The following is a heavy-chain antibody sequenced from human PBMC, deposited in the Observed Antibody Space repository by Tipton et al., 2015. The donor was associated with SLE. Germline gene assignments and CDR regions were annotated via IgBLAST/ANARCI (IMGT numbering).Heavy chain of an antibody. D-gene: IGHD6-19*01. V-gene: IGHV4-4*02. CDR1: GGSISSSNW. CDR2: IYHSGST. Sequence: TLSLTCAVSGGSISSSNWWSWVRQPPGKGLEWIGEIYHSGSTNYNPSLKSRVTISVDKSKNQFSLKLSSVTAADTAVYYCARGDSSGWYNWYFDLWGRGTLVTVSS. CDR3: ARGDSSGWYNWYFDL. J-gene: IGHJ2*01.